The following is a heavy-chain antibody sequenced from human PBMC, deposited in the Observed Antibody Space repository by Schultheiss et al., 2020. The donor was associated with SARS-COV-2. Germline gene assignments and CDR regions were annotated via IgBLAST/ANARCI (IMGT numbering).Heavy chain of an antibody. J-gene: IGHJ2*01. D-gene: IGHD2-2*01. CDR1: RFTFSSYP. Sequence: GGSLRLSCAASRFTFSSYPMHWVRQAPGKGLEWVTTISHDGSNKYYADSVKGRFTISRDNSKNTLYLQMNSLRAEDTAVYYCARGPIVYCSSTSCTPLWYFDLWGRGTLVTVSS. CDR3: ARGPIVYCSSTSCTPLWYFDL. CDR2: ISHDGSNK. V-gene: IGHV3-30*04.